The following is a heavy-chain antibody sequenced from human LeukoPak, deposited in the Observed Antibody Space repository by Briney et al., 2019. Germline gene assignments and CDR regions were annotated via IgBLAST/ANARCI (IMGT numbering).Heavy chain of an antibody. CDR3: ARAGIYYDSSGYYANTFDY. J-gene: IGHJ4*02. CDR2: INPTGGST. V-gene: IGHV1-46*01. CDR1: GYTFTSYY. D-gene: IGHD3-22*01. Sequence: GASVKVSCKASGYTFTSYYMHWVRQAPGQGLEWMGLINPTGGSTGYAQKFQGRVTMTRDTSTSTVYMELSSLRSEDTAVYYCARAGIYYDSSGYYANTFDYWGQGTLVTVSS.